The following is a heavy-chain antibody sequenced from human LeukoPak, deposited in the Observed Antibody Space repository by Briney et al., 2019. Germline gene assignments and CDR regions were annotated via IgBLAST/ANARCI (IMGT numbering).Heavy chain of an antibody. CDR1: GGSFSGHY. D-gene: IGHD2-15*01. J-gene: IGHJ4*02. CDR3: ARFGLCSGGSCSGYYFDY. Sequence: SETLSLTCAVYGGSFSGHYWSWIRQPPGNGLEWIGEINHSGSTNYNPSLKSRVTISVDTSKNQFSLKLSSVTAADTAVYYCARFGLCSGGSCSGYYFDYWGQGTLVTVSS. V-gene: IGHV4-34*01. CDR2: INHSGST.